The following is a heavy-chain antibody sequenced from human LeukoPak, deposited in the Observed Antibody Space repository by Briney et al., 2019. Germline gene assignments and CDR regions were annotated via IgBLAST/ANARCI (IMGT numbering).Heavy chain of an antibody. V-gene: IGHV1-18*01. CDR1: GYTFTSYG. D-gene: IGHD6-19*01. Sequence: ASVKVSCKASGYTFTSYGINWVRQPPGQGLEWVGWISAYNGDKNYAQKVQGRVTMTTDTSTTTGYMELRSLRSDDTAVYYCARVPTSGAWFDPWGQGTLVTVSS. CDR3: ARVPTSGAWFDP. J-gene: IGHJ5*02. CDR2: ISAYNGDK.